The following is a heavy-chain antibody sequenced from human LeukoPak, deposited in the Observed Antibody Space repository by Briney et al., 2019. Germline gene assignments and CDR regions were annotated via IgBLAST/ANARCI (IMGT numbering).Heavy chain of an antibody. Sequence: GGSLRLSCAASGFTFSSYSMNWVRQAPGKGLEWVSSISGSSSYIYYADSVKGRFTISRDNAKNSLYLQMNSLRAEDTAVYYCARDNDAGDAFDIWGQGTMVTVSS. CDR1: GFTFSSYS. D-gene: IGHD1-1*01. CDR3: ARDNDAGDAFDI. CDR2: ISGSSSYI. V-gene: IGHV3-21*01. J-gene: IGHJ3*02.